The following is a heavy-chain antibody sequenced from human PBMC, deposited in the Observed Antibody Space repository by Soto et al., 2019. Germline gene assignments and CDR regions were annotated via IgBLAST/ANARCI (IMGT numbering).Heavy chain of an antibody. Sequence: PSETLSLTCTVSGGSISSGGYYWSWIRQHPGKGLEWIGYIYYSGSTYYNPSLKSRVTISVDTSKNQFSLKLSSVTAADTAVYYCARGGTMVRGVIITGYYFDYWGQGTLVTVSS. CDR3: ARGGTMVRGVIITGYYFDY. CDR1: GGSISSGGYY. CDR2: IYYSGST. V-gene: IGHV4-31*03. J-gene: IGHJ4*02. D-gene: IGHD3-10*01.